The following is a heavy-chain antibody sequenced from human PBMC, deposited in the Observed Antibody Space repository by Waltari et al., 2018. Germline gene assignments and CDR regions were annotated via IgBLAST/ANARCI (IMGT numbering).Heavy chain of an antibody. CDR2: IDPHSGGT. D-gene: IGHD3-22*01. V-gene: IGHV1-2*02. Sequence: QVQLVQSGAEVKKPGASVKVSCKASGYTFTGYYMHWVRQAPGQGLEWMGWIDPHSGGTNHAQKFQGRVTMTRDMSISTGYMELSRLTSDDTAVYFCTRDGVRAGIVDQWGQGTLVTVSS. CDR1: GYTFTGYY. CDR3: TRDGVRAGIVDQ. J-gene: IGHJ4*02.